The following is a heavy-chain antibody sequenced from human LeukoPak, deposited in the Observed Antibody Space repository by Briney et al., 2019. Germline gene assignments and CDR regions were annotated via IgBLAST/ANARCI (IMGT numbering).Heavy chain of an antibody. D-gene: IGHD3-16*02. J-gene: IGHJ5*02. CDR3: ARALLRLGELSTQAWFDP. V-gene: IGHV1-3*01. Sequence: ASVKVSCKASGYTLTSYAMHWVRQAPGQRLEWMGWINAGNGNTKYSQKFQGRVTITRDTSAGTAYMELSSLRSEDTAVYYCARALLRLGELSTQAWFDPWGQGTLVTVSS. CDR1: GYTLTSYA. CDR2: INAGNGNT.